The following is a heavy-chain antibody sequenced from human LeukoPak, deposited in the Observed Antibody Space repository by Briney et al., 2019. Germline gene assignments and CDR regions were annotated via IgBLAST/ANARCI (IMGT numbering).Heavy chain of an antibody. CDR1: GFTFSSYG. D-gene: IGHD6-19*01. CDR2: ISYDGSNK. Sequence: GGSLRLSCAASGFTFSSYGMHWVRQAPGKGLEWVAVISYDGSNKYYADSVKGRFTISRDDSKNTLYLQMNSLRAEDTAVYYCAKDGSGWYESFYFDYWGQGTLVTVSS. CDR3: AKDGSGWYESFYFDY. J-gene: IGHJ4*02. V-gene: IGHV3-30*18.